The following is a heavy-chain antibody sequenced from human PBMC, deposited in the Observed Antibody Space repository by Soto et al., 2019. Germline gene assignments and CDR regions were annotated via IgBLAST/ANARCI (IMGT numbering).Heavy chain of an antibody. J-gene: IGHJ3*02. D-gene: IGHD4-17*01. CDR3: LVTTSAVDI. CDR2: IKQGGIER. Sequence: EVQLVESGGDLAQPGGSLRLSCAASGFTLSNFWVNWVRQAPGKGLEWVANIKQGGIERNYVDSVKGRFTISRDDTENSLFLQMNNLRVEDAAIYYCLVTTSAVDIWGRGTTVTVSS. V-gene: IGHV3-7*01. CDR1: GFTLSNFW.